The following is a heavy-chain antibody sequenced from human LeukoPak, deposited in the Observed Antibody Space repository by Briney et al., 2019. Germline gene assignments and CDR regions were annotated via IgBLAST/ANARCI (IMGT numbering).Heavy chain of an antibody. D-gene: IGHD3-9*01. V-gene: IGHV3-30*03. J-gene: IGHJ4*02. Sequence: GGSLRLSCAASGFTFSSYGMHWVRQAPGKGLDWVAVLSYDGSNKYYADSVKGRFTISRDNSKNTLYLQMNSLRAEDTAVYFFFKQKTAYDILTGYFDYWGQGTLVTVSS. CDR1: GFTFSSYG. CDR3: FKQKTAYDILTGYFDY. CDR2: LSYDGSNK.